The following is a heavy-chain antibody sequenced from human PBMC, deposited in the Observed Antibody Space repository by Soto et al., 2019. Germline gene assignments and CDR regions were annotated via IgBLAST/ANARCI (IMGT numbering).Heavy chain of an antibody. V-gene: IGHV3-48*01. CDR3: AGSHCISTSCYVDY. CDR1: GFTFSSYS. D-gene: IGHD2-2*01. J-gene: IGHJ4*02. Sequence: GGSLRLSCAASGFTFSSYSMNWVRQAPGKGLEWVSYISSSSSTIYYADSVKGRFTISRDNAKNSLYLQMNSLRAEDTAVYYCAGSHCISTSCYVDYWGQGTLVTVSS. CDR2: ISSSSSTI.